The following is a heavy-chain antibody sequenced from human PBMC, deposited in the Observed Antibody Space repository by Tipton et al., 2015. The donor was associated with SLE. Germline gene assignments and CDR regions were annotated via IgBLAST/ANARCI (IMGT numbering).Heavy chain of an antibody. CDR3: ARGAKGAVAGYFDL. D-gene: IGHD3-16*01. CDR1: GGSIGTYF. J-gene: IGHJ2*01. V-gene: IGHV4-59*01. CDR2: THYMGST. Sequence: TLSLTCAVSGGSIGTYFWSWIRQPPGKGLEWVGNTHYMGSTNFNPSLKSRVSISVDTSKNQFSLKLSSVTAADTAVYYCARGAKGAVAGYFDLWGRGTLVTVSS.